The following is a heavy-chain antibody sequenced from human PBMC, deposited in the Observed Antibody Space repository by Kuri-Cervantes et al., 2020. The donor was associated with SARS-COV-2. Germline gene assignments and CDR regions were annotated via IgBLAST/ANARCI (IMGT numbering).Heavy chain of an antibody. Sequence: LSLTCAASGFTFSSYSMNWVRQAPGKGLEWVSSISSSSSYIYYADSVKGRFIISRDNARNVVYLQMSGLREDDTAVYYCARMAGWIQFFDPFDYWGQGSLVTVSS. V-gene: IGHV3-21*01. CDR2: ISSSSSYI. D-gene: IGHD5-18*01. CDR3: ARMAGWIQFFDPFDY. CDR1: GFTFSSYS. J-gene: IGHJ4*02.